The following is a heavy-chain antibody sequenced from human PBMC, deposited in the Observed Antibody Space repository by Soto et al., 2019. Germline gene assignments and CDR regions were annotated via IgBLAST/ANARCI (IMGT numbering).Heavy chain of an antibody. Sequence: QVHLQESGPGLVKPSETLSLTCTVSGTSITDFYWTWIRQPAGKGLEWIGRVYGSGSSSCNPSLKSRGTMSGDTSKKTFSLNPPPGAGGDTAVYFCGGGDPPVWGQGTVVIVSS. D-gene: IGHD3-16*01. J-gene: IGHJ3*01. CDR3: GGGDPPV. V-gene: IGHV4-4*07. CDR1: GTSITDFY. CDR2: VYGSGSS.